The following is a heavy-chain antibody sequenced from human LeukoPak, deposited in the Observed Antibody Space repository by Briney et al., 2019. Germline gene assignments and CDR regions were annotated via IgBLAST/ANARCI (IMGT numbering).Heavy chain of an antibody. D-gene: IGHD4-17*01. CDR1: GYTFTSYG. CDR3: ARGYYGDYVYYYYYGMDV. J-gene: IGHJ6*02. V-gene: IGHV1-18*01. CDR2: ISAYNGNT. Sequence: ASVKVSCKASGYTFTSYGISWVRQTPGQGLEWMGWISAYNGNTNYAQKFQGRVTMTRDTSISTAYMELSRLRSDDTAVYYCARGYYGDYVYYYYYGMDVWSQGTTVSVYS.